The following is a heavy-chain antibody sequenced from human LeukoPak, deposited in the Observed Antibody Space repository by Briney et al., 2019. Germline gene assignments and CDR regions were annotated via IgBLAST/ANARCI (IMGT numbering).Heavy chain of an antibody. Sequence: GGSLRLSCAASGFSFSSYAMHWVRQAPGKGLEWVAVISYDGSNKYYADSVKGRFTISRDNSKNTLYLQMNSLRAEDTAVYYCARAGILLWFGALDYWGQGTLVTVSS. CDR2: ISYDGSNK. V-gene: IGHV3-30-3*01. D-gene: IGHD3-10*01. J-gene: IGHJ4*02. CDR1: GFSFSSYA. CDR3: ARAGILLWFGALDY.